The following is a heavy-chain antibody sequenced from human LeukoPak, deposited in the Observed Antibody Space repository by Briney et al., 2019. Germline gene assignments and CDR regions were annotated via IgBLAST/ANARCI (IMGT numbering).Heavy chain of an antibody. CDR2: IYYSGST. CDR3: AREPAGYYDSSGLADC. D-gene: IGHD3-22*01. V-gene: IGHV4-59*01. CDR1: GGSISSYY. Sequence: SETLSLTCTVSGGSISSYYWSWIRQPPGKGLEWIGYIYYSGSTNYNPSLKSRVTISVDTSKNQFSLKLGSVTAADTAVYYCAREPAGYYDSSGLADCWGQGTLVTVSS. J-gene: IGHJ4*02.